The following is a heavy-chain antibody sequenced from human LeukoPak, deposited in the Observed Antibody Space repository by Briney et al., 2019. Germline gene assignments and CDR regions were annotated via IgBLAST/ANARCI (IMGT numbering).Heavy chain of an antibody. J-gene: IGHJ5*02. CDR2: LYSDGTT. Sequence: GGSLRLSCAASGFTVSANYMIWVRQAPGKGLDWVSVLYSDGTTYYADSVKGRFIISRDNSRNTLSLQMHSLRAEDTAVYYCARRENNGYYLSWGQGTLVTVPS. CDR1: GFTVSANY. V-gene: IGHV3-53*01. CDR3: ARRENNGYYLS. D-gene: IGHD3-22*01.